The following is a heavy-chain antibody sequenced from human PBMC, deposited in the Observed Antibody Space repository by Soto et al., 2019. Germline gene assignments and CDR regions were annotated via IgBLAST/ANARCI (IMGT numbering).Heavy chain of an antibody. CDR3: ARGGGYDILTGHFSEDFDI. V-gene: IGHV3-48*02. D-gene: IGHD3-9*01. Sequence: PGGSLRLSCAASGFTFSSYSMNWVRQAPGKGLEWVSYISSSSSTIYYADSVKGRFTISRDNAKNSLYLQMNSLRDEDTAVYYCARGGGYDILTGHFSEDFDIWGQGTMVTVSS. J-gene: IGHJ3*02. CDR1: GFTFSSYS. CDR2: ISSSSSTI.